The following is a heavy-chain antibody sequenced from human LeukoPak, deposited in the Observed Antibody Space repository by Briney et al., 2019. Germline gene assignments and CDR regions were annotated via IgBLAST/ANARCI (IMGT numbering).Heavy chain of an antibody. CDR3: VVAAPTNWFDP. Sequence: SQTLSLTCTVSGGSISSGGYYWSCIRQHPGKGLEWIGYIYYSGSTYYNPSLKSRVTISVDTSKNQFSLKLSSVTAADTAVYYCVVAAPTNWFDPWGQGTLVTVSS. D-gene: IGHD2-15*01. CDR2: IYYSGST. J-gene: IGHJ5*02. CDR1: GGSISSGGYY. V-gene: IGHV4-31*08.